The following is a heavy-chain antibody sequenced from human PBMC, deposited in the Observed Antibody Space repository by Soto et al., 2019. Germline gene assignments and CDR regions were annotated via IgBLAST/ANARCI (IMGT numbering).Heavy chain of an antibody. CDR1: GGSISSSSYY. D-gene: IGHD3-3*01. Sequence: SETLSLTCTVSGGSISSSSYYWRWIRQPPGKGLEWIGSIYYSGSTYYNPSLKSRVTISVDTSKNQFSLKLSSVTAADTAVYYCARRPTRVVICWFDPWGQGTLVTVSS. J-gene: IGHJ5*02. V-gene: IGHV4-39*01. CDR2: IYYSGST. CDR3: ARRPTRVVICWFDP.